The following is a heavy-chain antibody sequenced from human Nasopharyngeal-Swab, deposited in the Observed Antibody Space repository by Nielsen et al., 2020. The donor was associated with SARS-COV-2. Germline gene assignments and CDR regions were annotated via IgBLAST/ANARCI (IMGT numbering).Heavy chain of an antibody. J-gene: IGHJ4*02. CDR1: GFTFSSYS. Sequence: GASLKISCAASGFTFSSYSMNWVRQAPGKGLEWASSISSSSSYIYYADSVKGRFTISRDNAKNSLYLQMNSLRAEDTAVYYCARADSSSWYFDYWGQGTLVTVSS. CDR3: ARADSSSWYFDY. D-gene: IGHD6-13*01. CDR2: ISSSSSYI. V-gene: IGHV3-21*01.